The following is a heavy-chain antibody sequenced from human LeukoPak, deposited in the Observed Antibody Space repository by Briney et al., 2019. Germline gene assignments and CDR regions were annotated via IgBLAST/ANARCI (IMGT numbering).Heavy chain of an antibody. CDR1: GFTFSSYA. CDR2: ISYDGSNK. V-gene: IGHV3-30*04. J-gene: IGHJ4*02. CDR3: AVGGDYGPDIDY. D-gene: IGHD4-17*01. Sequence: GGSLRLSCAASGFTFSSYAMHWVRQAPGKGLEWVAVISYDGSNKYYADSVKGRFTISRDNSKNTLYLPMTSLRAEDTAVYYCAVGGDYGPDIDYWGQGTLVTVSS.